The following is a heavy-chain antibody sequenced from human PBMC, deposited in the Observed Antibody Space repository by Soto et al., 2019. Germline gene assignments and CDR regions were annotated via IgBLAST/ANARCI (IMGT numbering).Heavy chain of an antibody. CDR1: GGSISSYY. Sequence: SETLSLTCTVSGGSISSYYWSWIRQPPGKGLEWIGFIYNSGSTNYNPSLKSRVTISMDTSRNQFSLIFSSVTAADTAVYYCPRPPYVAGTKPYYLDEWAQGTLVTVSS. V-gene: IGHV4-59*01. J-gene: IGHJ4*02. CDR2: IYNSGST. CDR3: PRPPYVAGTKPYYLDE. D-gene: IGHD3-10*01.